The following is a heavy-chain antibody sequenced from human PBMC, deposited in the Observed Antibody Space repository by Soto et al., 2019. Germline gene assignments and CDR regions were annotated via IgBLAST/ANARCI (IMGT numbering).Heavy chain of an antibody. D-gene: IGHD2-2*01. CDR2: ISYDGSNK. V-gene: IGHV3-30-3*01. CDR3: ARDPRFLVPAAKFVVGYYYGMDV. Sequence: QVQLVESGGGVVQPGRSLRLSCAASGFTFSSYAMHWVRQAPGKGLEWVAVISYDGSNKYYADSVKGRFTISRDNSKNTLYLQMNSLRAEDTAVYYCARDPRFLVPAAKFVVGYYYGMDVWGQGTTVTVSS. J-gene: IGHJ6*02. CDR1: GFTFSSYA.